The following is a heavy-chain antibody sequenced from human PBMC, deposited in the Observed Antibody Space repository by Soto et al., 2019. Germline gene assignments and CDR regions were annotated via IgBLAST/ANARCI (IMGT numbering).Heavy chain of an antibody. D-gene: IGHD2-15*01. Sequence: SETLSLTCTVSGGSISSYYWSWIRLPPGKGLEWIGYIYYSGSTNYIPSLKSRLTISVDTSNNQFSLKLSSVTAADTAVYYCARGGYCSGASCYSGADDAFDIWGQGTMVTVSS. CDR2: IYYSGST. CDR3: ARGGYCSGASCYSGADDAFDI. CDR1: GGSISSYY. J-gene: IGHJ3*02. V-gene: IGHV4-59*01.